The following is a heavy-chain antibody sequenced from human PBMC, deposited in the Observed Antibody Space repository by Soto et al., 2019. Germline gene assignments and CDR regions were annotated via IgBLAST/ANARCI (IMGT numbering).Heavy chain of an antibody. CDR1: GFTFSNAW. J-gene: IGHJ4*02. CDR3: TTDPAPGFIVVVPAAINDY. Sequence: AGGSLRLSCAASGFTFSNAWMSWVRQAPGKGLEWVGRIKSKTDGGTTDYAAPVKGRFTISRDDSKNTLYLQMNSLKTEDTAVYYCTTDPAPGFIVVVPAAINDYWGQGTLVTVSS. CDR2: IKSKTDGGTT. V-gene: IGHV3-15*01. D-gene: IGHD2-2*02.